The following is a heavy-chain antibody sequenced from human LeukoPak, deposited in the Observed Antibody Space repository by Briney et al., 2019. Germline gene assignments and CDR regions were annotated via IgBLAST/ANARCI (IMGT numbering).Heavy chain of an antibody. V-gene: IGHV4-59*08. Sequence: KASDTLSLTCTVSGGSISSYYWSWVRQPPGKRLEWIGYIYSSGNTNYNPSLKSRLTMSADRSRNQFSLNLNSVTAADTAVYYCARINWNYFDYWGQGILVTVSS. CDR3: ARINWNYFDY. D-gene: IGHD1-1*01. J-gene: IGHJ4*02. CDR1: GGSISSYY. CDR2: IYSSGNT.